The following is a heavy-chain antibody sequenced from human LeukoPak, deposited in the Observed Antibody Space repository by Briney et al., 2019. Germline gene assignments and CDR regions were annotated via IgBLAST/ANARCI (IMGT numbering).Heavy chain of an antibody. CDR2: LYSSGST. V-gene: IGHV3-66*01. J-gene: IGHJ4*02. CDR1: GLTVSDHY. Sequence: GGSLRLSCVVSGLTVSDHYMSWVRQAPGKGLEWVSSLYSSGSTHYADSVKGRFTISRDDSKNTVYLEMSSLRAEDTAVYYCARDLSRYYNDYCGQGTLVTVSS. CDR3: ARDLSRYYNDY.